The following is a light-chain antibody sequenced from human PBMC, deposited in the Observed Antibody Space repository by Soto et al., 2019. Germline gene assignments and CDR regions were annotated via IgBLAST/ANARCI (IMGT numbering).Light chain of an antibody. Sequence: SSELTQPPSVSVAPGQTARITCGGNNIGSKSVHWYQQKPGQAPVLVVYDDYDRPSGIPERFSGSSSGNTATLTISRVEAGDEADYYCQVWDSNSDPYVFGTGTKLTVL. V-gene: IGLV3-21*02. CDR2: DDY. J-gene: IGLJ1*01. CDR1: NIGSKS. CDR3: QVWDSNSDPYV.